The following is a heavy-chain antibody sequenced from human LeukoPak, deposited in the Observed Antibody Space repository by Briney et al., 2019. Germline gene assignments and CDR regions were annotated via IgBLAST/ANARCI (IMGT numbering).Heavy chain of an antibody. J-gene: IGHJ4*02. V-gene: IGHV1-2*06. D-gene: IGHD3-10*01. CDR2: INPNSGGT. CDR1: GYTFTGYD. Sequence: ASVKVSCKASGYTFTGYDMHWVRQAPGQGREWMGRINPNSGGTNYAQKFQGRVTMTRDTSISTAYMELSRLRSDDTAVYYCARLGFWGFGEFSSDYWGQGTLVTVSS. CDR3: ARLGFWGFGEFSSDY.